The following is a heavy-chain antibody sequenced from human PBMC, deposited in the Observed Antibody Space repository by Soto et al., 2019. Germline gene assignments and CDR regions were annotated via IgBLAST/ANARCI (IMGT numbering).Heavy chain of an antibody. J-gene: IGHJ6*02. CDR3: AGYYYYGMDV. CDR1: GFTFSSYW. V-gene: IGHV3-74*01. Sequence: GGSLRLSCAASGFTFSSYWMHWVRQAPGKGLVWVSPIKSDGSSTSYADSVKGRFTISRDNAKNTLYLQMNSLSAEDTAVYYCAGYYYYGMDVWGQGTTVTVSS. CDR2: IKSDGSST.